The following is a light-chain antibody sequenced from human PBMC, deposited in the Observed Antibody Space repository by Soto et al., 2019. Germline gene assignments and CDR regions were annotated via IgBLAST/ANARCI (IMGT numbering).Light chain of an antibody. CDR1: QSVSSSY. CDR2: GAS. J-gene: IGKJ5*01. Sequence: EIVLTQSPGPLSLSPGERATLSCRATQSVSSSYLAWYQQKPGQAPRLLTYGASSRATGIPDRFSGSGSGTGFTLTISRLEPGDFAVYCCQQFATSPPSTFGKGTRLEIK. CDR3: QQFATSPPST. V-gene: IGKV3-20*01.